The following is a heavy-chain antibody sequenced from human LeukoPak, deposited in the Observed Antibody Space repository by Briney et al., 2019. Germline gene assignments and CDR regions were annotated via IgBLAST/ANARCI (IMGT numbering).Heavy chain of an antibody. V-gene: IGHV3-30*18. D-gene: IGHD3-10*01. CDR1: GFTFSSYG. Sequence: GGSLRLSCAASGFTFSSYGMHWVRQAPGKGLEWVAVIPYDGSNKYYADSVKGRFTISRDNSKNTLYLQMNSLRAEDTAVYYCAKAMTSAGSGSYTWFDPWGQGTLVTVSS. J-gene: IGHJ5*02. CDR3: AKAMTSAGSGSYTWFDP. CDR2: IPYDGSNK.